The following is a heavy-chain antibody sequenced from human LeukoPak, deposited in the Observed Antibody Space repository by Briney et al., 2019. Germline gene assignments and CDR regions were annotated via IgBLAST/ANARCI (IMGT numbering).Heavy chain of an antibody. CDR1: GFTFSSYG. D-gene: IGHD5-18*01. J-gene: IGHJ4*02. V-gene: IGHV3-30*18. CDR2: IAYDGSNK. CDR3: AKDSSEYSYGYFDY. Sequence: GRSLRLSCAASGFTFSSYGMHWVRQAPGKGLVWVAVIAYDGSNKYYADSVKGRFTISRDNSKNTLYLQMNSLRAEDTAVYYCAKDSSEYSYGYFDYWGQGTLVTVSS.